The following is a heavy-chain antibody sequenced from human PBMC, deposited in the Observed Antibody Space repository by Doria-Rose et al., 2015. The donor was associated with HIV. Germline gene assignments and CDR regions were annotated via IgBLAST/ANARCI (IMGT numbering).Heavy chain of an antibody. CDR1: GYTFTNYG. J-gene: IGHJ4*02. CDR3: ARDRSGGTSGSYYYDF. V-gene: IGHV1-3*01. D-gene: IGHD1-1*01. Sequence: QLVQSGAEVKKPGASVKVSCKASGYTFTNYGIHWVRQTPGQRLEWVGWIIAGNGNTKYSQKFHDRITITRDTSASAAYMELSSLRSEDTAVYYCARDRSGGTSGSYYYDFWGQGTLVTISS. CDR2: IIAGNGNT.